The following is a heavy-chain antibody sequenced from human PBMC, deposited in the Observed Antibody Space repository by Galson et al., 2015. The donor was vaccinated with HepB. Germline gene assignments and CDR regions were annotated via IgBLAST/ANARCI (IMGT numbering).Heavy chain of an antibody. Sequence: SVKVSCKASGYSFNEYYIHWVRQAPGQGLEWMGWVVPNSGAANYAQKFQGRITMTWDTSFSTAYMELNSLRSDDTAVYYCARGVGGTHYFDYWGQGTLGTVSS. D-gene: IGHD2-2*01. CDR1: GYSFNEYY. CDR3: ARGVGGTHYFDY. V-gene: IGHV1-2*02. CDR2: VVPNSGAA. J-gene: IGHJ4*02.